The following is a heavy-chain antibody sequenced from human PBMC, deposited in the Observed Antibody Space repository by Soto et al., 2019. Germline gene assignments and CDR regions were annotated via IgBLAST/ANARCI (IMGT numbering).Heavy chain of an antibody. CDR1: GASISSATYS. D-gene: IGHD2-21*02. V-gene: IGHV4-30-2*01. J-gene: IGHJ4*02. Sequence: PSETLSLTCAVSGASISSATYSWSWIRQPPGEGLEWIGYIYQSGSTYYNPSLKSRVTISLDRSRNHFSLNLSSVTAADTAVYYCARGVVTDITPPRGYFDSWGQGTLVTVSS. CDR3: ARGVVTDITPPRGYFDS. CDR2: IYQSGST.